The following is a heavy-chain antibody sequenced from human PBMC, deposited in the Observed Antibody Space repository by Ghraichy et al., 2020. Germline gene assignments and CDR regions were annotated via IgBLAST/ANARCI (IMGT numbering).Heavy chain of an antibody. V-gene: IGHV2-5*01. CDR3: SQRSTGGPGIITFSY. CDR1: GFSLSTSEVG. Sequence: SGPTLVKPTQTLTLTCTFSGFSLSTSEVGVGWIRQPPGKALEWLALIYGTNDKRYSPSLKTRLTIIKDISENQVVLTMTNIDPVDTATNYCSQRSTGGPGIITFSYWGQGALVTVSS. D-gene: IGHD3-10*01. J-gene: IGHJ4*02. CDR2: IYGTNDK.